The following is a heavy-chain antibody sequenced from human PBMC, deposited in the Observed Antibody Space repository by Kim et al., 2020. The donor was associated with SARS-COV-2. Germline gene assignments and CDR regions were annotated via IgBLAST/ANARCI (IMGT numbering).Heavy chain of an antibody. CDR3: ARGDYSGRSYEEYFQD. J-gene: IGHJ1*01. V-gene: IGHV3-30*01. Sequence: SLRDRFTISRDNSENTLYLQMNSLGAEDTAVYYCARGDYSGRSYEEYFQDWGQGTLVTVSS. D-gene: IGHD1-26*01.